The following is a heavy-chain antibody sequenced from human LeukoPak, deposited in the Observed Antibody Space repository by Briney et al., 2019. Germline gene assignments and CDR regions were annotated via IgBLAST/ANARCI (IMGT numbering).Heavy chain of an antibody. Sequence: GGSLRLSCAASGFTLSSYAMSWVRQAPGKRLEWVSSISSSSSYIYYADSVKGRFTISRDNAKNTLHLQMNSLRAEDTAVYYCARGGYYGSGRYYFDSWGQGTLVTVSS. D-gene: IGHD3-3*01. CDR3: ARGGYYGSGRYYFDS. V-gene: IGHV3-21*01. CDR1: GFTLSSYA. J-gene: IGHJ4*02. CDR2: ISSSSSYI.